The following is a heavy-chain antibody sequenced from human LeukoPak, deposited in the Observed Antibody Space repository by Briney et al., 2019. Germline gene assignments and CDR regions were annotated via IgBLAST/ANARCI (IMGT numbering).Heavy chain of an antibody. J-gene: IGHJ4*02. Sequence: PSETLSLTCTVSGGSVGSGSYYWSWIRQPPGKGLEWIGYIYYSGSTNYNPSLKSRVTISVDTSKNQFSLKLSSVTAADTAVYYCARLYSSGWYFDYWGQGALVTVSS. D-gene: IGHD6-19*01. V-gene: IGHV4-61*01. CDR3: ARLYSSGWYFDY. CDR2: IYYSGST. CDR1: GGSVGSGSYY.